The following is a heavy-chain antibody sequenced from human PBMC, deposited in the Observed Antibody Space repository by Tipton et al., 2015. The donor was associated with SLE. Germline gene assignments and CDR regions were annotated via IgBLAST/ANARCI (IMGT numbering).Heavy chain of an antibody. Sequence: GSLRLSCAASGFTFSSYGMHWVRQAPGKGLEWVAFIRYDGSNKYYADSVKGRFTISRDNSKNTLYLQMNSLRAEDTAVYYCAKDPARGAKMGATPEWFDPWGQGTLVTVSS. J-gene: IGHJ5*02. V-gene: IGHV3-30*02. D-gene: IGHD1-26*01. CDR2: IRYDGSNK. CDR1: GFTFSSYG. CDR3: AKDPARGAKMGATPEWFDP.